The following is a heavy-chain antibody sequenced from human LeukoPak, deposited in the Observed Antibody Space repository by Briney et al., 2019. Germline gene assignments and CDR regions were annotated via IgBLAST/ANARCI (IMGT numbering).Heavy chain of an antibody. CDR3: ARHTSTYCSGGSCYYYYYMDV. J-gene: IGHJ6*03. Sequence: SETLSLTCAVSGDSISTNNWWSWVRQPPGEGLEGIGEIFHAGSTNYNPSLKSRVTISVDTSKNQFSLKLSSVTAADTAVYYCARHTSTYCSGGSCYYYYYMDVWGKGTTVTISS. V-gene: IGHV4-4*02. CDR1: GDSISTNNW. D-gene: IGHD2-15*01. CDR2: IFHAGST.